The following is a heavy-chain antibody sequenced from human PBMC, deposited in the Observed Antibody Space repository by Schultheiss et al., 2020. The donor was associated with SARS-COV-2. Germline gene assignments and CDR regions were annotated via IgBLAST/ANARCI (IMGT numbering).Heavy chain of an antibody. CDR2: ISSNGGST. J-gene: IGHJ5*02. D-gene: IGHD6-19*01. CDR3: ARGGSSGSRWFDP. V-gene: IGHV3-64D*09. Sequence: GGSLRLSCSASGFTFSSYAMHWVRQAPGKGLEYVSAISSNGGSTYYADSVKGRFTISRDNSKNTLYLQMSSLRAGDTAVYYCARGGSSGSRWFDPWGQGTLVTVSS. CDR1: GFTFSSYA.